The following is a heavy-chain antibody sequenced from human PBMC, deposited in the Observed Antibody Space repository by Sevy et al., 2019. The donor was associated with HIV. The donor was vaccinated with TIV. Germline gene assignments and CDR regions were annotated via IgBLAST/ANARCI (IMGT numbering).Heavy chain of an antibody. J-gene: IGHJ5*02. CDR1: GYTFTSYG. CDR3: ARLLFRQGYGDHGRWFDP. Sequence: ASVKVSCKASGYTFTSYGISWVRQAPGQGLEWMGWISAYNGNTNYAQKLQGRVTMTTDTSTSTAYMELRSLRSDDTAVYYCARLLFRQGYGDHGRWFDPWGQGTLVTVSS. D-gene: IGHD4-17*01. V-gene: IGHV1-18*01. CDR2: ISAYNGNT.